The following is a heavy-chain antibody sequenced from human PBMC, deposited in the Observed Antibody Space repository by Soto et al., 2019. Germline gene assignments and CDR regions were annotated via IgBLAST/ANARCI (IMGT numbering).Heavy chain of an antibody. V-gene: IGHV3-21*01. CDR2: ISSSGYI. CDR1: GFNFNSYT. D-gene: IGHD2-15*01. J-gene: IGHJ6*02. Sequence: PGGYLRVSWAASGFNFNSYTINWVRQAPGKRLEWLSSISSSGYIFSTDSVRGRFTISRDNAKNSVYLQINSLRAEDTAVYFCARVCGGASCYPWMVVLGHAPTVTVS. CDR3: ARVCGGASCYPWMVV.